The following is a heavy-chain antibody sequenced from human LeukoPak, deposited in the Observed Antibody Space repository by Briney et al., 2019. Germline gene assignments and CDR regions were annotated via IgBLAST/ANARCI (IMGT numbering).Heavy chain of an antibody. CDR3: TRGHWGLQS. J-gene: IGHJ5*02. D-gene: IGHD7-27*01. Sequence: PSETLSLTCTVSGASVTDYYWSWIRQSPGKGLEWISYIHHSGNSDYNPSLRSRVTTSLDTSKNQCSPNLISVTAADTAVYYCTRGHWGLQSWSQGTLVTVSS. CDR1: GASVTDYY. CDR2: IHHSGNS. V-gene: IGHV4-59*02.